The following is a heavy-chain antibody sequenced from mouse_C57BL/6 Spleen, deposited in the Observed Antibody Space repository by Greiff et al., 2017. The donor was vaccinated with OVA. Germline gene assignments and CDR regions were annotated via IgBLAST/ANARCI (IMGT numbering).Heavy chain of an antibody. CDR2: IHPNSGST. CDR1: GYTFTSYW. D-gene: IGHD1-1*01. Sequence: QVQLQQPGAELVKPGASVKLSCKASGYTFTSYWMPWVKQRPGQGLEWIGMIHPNSGSTNYNEKFKSKATLTVDKSSSTAYRQLVSLTSEDSAVYYCARRYYCSSYGFAYWGQGTLVTVSA. CDR3: ARRYYCSSYGFAY. V-gene: IGHV1-64*01. J-gene: IGHJ3*01.